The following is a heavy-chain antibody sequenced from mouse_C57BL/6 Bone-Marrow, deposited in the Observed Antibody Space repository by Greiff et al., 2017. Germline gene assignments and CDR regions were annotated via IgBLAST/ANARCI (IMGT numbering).Heavy chain of an antibody. V-gene: IGHV1-78*01. D-gene: IGHD2-4*01. J-gene: IGHJ4*01. CDR2: IYPRDGST. CDR1: GYTFTDHT. CDR3: ARRDYDYLYAMDY. Sequence: VQLQESDAELVKPGASVKISCKVSGYTFTDHTIHWMKQRPEQGLEWIGDIYPRDGSTKYNEKFKGKATLTSDKSSSTAYMQLNSLTSEDSAVYFCARRDYDYLYAMDYWGQGTSVTVSS.